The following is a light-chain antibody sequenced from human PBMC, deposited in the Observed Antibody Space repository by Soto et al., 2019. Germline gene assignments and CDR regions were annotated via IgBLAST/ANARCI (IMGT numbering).Light chain of an antibody. V-gene: IGLV1-36*01. CDR1: SSNIGNNA. CDR2: YDD. CDR3: AAWDDSLNGVV. J-gene: IGLJ2*01. Sequence: QSVLTQPPSVSEAPRQRVTISCPGSSSNIGNNAVNWYQQLPGKAPKLLIYYDDLLPSGVSDRFSGSKSGTSASLAISGLQSEDDADYYCAAWDDSLNGVVFGGGTKVTVL.